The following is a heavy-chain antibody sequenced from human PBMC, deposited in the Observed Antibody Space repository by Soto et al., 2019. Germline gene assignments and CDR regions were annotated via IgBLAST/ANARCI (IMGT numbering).Heavy chain of an antibody. D-gene: IGHD3-10*01. J-gene: IGHJ6*03. CDR2: MRSKANSYAT. V-gene: IGHV3-73*01. CDR1: GFTFSGAA. CDR3: GRQASDVYNGSPRYYLDV. Sequence: EVQLMESGGGLVQPGGSLKLSCAASGFTFSGAAMHWVRQASGKGLEWLGRMRSKANSYATAYAASVKGRFTISRDDSANTAYLQMDSLKTEDTAVYYCGRQASDVYNGSPRYYLDVWGKGTTVTVSS.